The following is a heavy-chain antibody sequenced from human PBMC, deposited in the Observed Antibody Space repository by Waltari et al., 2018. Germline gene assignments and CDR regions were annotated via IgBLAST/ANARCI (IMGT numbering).Heavy chain of an antibody. CDR2: SYTSGST. CDR3: ARDNQMPIYYYYMDV. Sequence: QVQLQESGPGLVKPSETLSLTCTVSGGSISSYYWSWIRQPAGKGLEWIGPSYTSGSTHYNPSLKSRVTMSADTSKNQFSLKLSFVTAADTAVYYCARDNQMPIYYYYMDVCGKGTTVTVSS. D-gene: IGHD2-2*01. CDR1: GGSISSYY. J-gene: IGHJ6*03. V-gene: IGHV4-4*07.